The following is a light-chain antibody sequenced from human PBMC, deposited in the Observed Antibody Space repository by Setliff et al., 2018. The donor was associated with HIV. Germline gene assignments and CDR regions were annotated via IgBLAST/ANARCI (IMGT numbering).Light chain of an antibody. CDR2: EGS. CDR1: SSDVGSYNL. CDR3: CSYVSSSTFPVL. Sequence: QSVLTQPASVSGSPGQSITISCTGTSSDVGSYNLVSWYQQHPGKAPKLMIYEGSKRPSGVSNRFSASKSGNTASLTISGLQSEDEGDYYCCSYVSSSTFPVLFCGGTKVTVL. V-gene: IGLV2-23*03. J-gene: IGLJ2*01.